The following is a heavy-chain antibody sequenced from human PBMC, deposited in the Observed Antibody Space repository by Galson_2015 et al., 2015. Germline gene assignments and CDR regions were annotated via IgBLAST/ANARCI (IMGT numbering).Heavy chain of an antibody. Sequence: SLRLSCAASGFTFSSYWIHWVRQVPGKGLVWVSRISSDGSSTTYADSVKGRFTISRDNAKNTLYLQMNSLRAEDTAVHYCARAERYGMDVWGQGTTVTVSS. D-gene: IGHD3-9*01. CDR2: ISSDGSST. CDR1: GFTFSSYW. CDR3: ARAERYGMDV. J-gene: IGHJ6*02. V-gene: IGHV3-74*01.